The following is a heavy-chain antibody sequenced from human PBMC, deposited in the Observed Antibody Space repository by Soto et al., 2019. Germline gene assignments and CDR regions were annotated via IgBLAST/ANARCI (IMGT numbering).Heavy chain of an antibody. J-gene: IGHJ4*02. CDR3: VRSFSFDWLVFTLDY. Sequence: QLVESGGGLVQPGGSLRLSCATSGFTFNTYWMTWVRQAPGKGLEWVANIKEDGSEENYVDSVKGRFTISRDNGKNSLFLQMNRLRREDSAVYYCVRSFSFDWLVFTLDYGGQGTLVSVSS. CDR2: IKEDGSEE. CDR1: GFTFNTYW. V-gene: IGHV3-7*01. D-gene: IGHD3-9*01.